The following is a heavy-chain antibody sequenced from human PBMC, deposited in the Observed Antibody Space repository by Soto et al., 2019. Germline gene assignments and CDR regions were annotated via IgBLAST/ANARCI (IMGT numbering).Heavy chain of an antibody. Sequence: SETLSLTCTVSGGSISSYYWSWIRQPPGKGLEWIGYIYYSGSTNYNPSLKSRVTISVDTSKNQFSLKLSSVTAADTAVYYCARDKVTIGGMHVRGHGNTVTVSS. CDR1: GGSISSYY. CDR3: ARDKVTIGGMHV. V-gene: IGHV4-59*01. CDR2: IYYSGST. D-gene: IGHD3-10*01. J-gene: IGHJ6*02.